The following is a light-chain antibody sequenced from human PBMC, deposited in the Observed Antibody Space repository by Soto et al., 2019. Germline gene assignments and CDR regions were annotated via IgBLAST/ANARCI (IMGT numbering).Light chain of an antibody. CDR1: QSVRTN. Sequence: EIVMTQSPATLSVSPRERVTLSCRASQSVRTNLAWYQQTTGQAPRLLIYGASTRAPDIPARFSGSGSGTEFTLAISSLQCEDFGIYYCQQYDDWPPYTFGQGTKLEI. V-gene: IGKV3-15*01. CDR2: GAS. J-gene: IGKJ2*01. CDR3: QQYDDWPPYT.